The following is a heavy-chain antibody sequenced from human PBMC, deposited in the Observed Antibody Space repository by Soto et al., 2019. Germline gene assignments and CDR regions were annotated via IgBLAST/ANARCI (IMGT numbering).Heavy chain of an antibody. CDR3: ARDQKDFWSGYAYYGMDV. D-gene: IGHD3-3*01. Sequence: PSETLSLTCTVSGGSISSGGYYWSWIRQHPGKGLERIGYIYYSGSTYYNPSLKSRVTISVDTSKNQFSLKLSSVTAADTAVYYCARDQKDFWSGYAYYGMDVWGQGTTVTVSS. CDR1: GGSISSGGYY. CDR2: IYYSGST. V-gene: IGHV4-31*03. J-gene: IGHJ6*02.